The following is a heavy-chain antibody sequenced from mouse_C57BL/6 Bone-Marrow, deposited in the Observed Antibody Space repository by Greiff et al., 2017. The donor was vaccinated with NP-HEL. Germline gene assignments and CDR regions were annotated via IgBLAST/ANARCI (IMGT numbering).Heavy chain of an antibody. J-gene: IGHJ2*01. V-gene: IGHV14-4*01. CDR1: GFNIKDDY. CDR2: IDPKNGDT. Sequence: VQLQQSGAELVRPGASVKLSCTASGFNIKDDYMHWVKQRPEQGLEWIGWIDPKNGDTEYASKFQGKATITADTSSNTSYLQLSSLTSEDTAVYYITTADSNYVVDYWGQGTTLTVSS. CDR3: TTADSNYVVDY. D-gene: IGHD2-5*01.